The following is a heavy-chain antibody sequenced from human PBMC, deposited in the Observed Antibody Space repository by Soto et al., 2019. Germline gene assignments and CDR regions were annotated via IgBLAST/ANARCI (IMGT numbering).Heavy chain of an antibody. Sequence: SVKVSCKASGGTFSSYAISWVRQAPGQGLEWMGGIIPIFGTANYAQKFQGRVTITADESTSTAYMELSSLRSEDTAVYYCASPPGTTGGLDYWGQGTLVTVSS. D-gene: IGHD1-1*01. CDR3: ASPPGTTGGLDY. J-gene: IGHJ4*02. V-gene: IGHV1-69*13. CDR2: IIPIFGTA. CDR1: GGTFSSYA.